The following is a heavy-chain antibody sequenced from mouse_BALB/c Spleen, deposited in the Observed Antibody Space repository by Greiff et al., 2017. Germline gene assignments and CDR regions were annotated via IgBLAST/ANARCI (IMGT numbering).Heavy chain of an antibody. CDR2: ISDGGSYT. J-gene: IGHJ3*01. Sequence: EVKLMESGGGLVKPGGSLKLSCAASGFTFSDYYMYWVRQTPEKRLEWVATISDGGSYTYYPDSVKGRFTISRDNAKNNLYLQMSSLKSEDTAMYYCARDDYYGSLWFAYWGQGTLVTVSA. CDR3: ARDDYYGSLWFAY. V-gene: IGHV5-4*02. D-gene: IGHD1-1*01. CDR1: GFTFSDYY.